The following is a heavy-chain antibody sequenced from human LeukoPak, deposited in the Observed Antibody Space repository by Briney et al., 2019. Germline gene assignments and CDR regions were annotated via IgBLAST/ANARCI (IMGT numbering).Heavy chain of an antibody. J-gene: IGHJ3*02. CDR2: IYTGGST. CDR3: ASRQYCSGGSCYGLGDAFDI. CDR1: GGSISSYY. Sequence: SETLSLTCNVSGGSISSYYWSWIRQPAGKGLEGIGRIYTGGSTNYNPSLKSRVTISVDTSKNQFSLKLSSVTAADTAVYYCASRQYCSGGSCYGLGDAFDIWGQGTMVTVSS. V-gene: IGHV4-4*07. D-gene: IGHD2-15*01.